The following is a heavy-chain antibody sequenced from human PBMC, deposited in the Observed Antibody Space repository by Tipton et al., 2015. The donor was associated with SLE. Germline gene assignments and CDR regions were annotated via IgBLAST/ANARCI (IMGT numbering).Heavy chain of an antibody. CDR1: GFPFSSYE. CDR3: AKATELSCAGAQCYPLDS. D-gene: IGHD2-21*01. CDR2: LSSDGDSI. V-gene: IGHV3-48*03. Sequence: SLRLSCAASGFPFSSYEMNWVRQAPGKGLQWVSHLSSDGDSIYYSDSVRGRFTIASDDAKKSLYLQMHSLRSEDTAVYYCAKATELSCAGAQCYPLDSWGQGTLVTVSS. J-gene: IGHJ4*02.